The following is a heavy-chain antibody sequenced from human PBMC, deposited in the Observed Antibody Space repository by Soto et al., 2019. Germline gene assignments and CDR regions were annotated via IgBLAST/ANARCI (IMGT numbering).Heavy chain of an antibody. CDR3: ATHDGPAAAGLVLDF. J-gene: IGHJ4*02. V-gene: IGHV3-74*01. D-gene: IGHD6-13*01. Sequence: WRPLRHSCAASEFTCSSLWVSRISQAQGKGPVWVASINRDGSITGYADSVKGRFTISRDNAKNSLYLQMNSLRAEDTAVYYCATHDGPAAAGLVLDFWGQGTLVTVSS. CDR1: EFTCSSLW. CDR2: INRDGSIT.